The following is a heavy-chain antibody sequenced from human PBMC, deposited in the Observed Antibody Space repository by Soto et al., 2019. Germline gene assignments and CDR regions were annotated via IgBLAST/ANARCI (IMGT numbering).Heavy chain of an antibody. V-gene: IGHV3-48*03. CDR1: GFTFSSYE. J-gene: IGHJ6*02. CDR3: ARPRRFPYYYGMDV. CDR2: ISSSGSTI. Sequence: GGSLRLCCAASGFTFSSYEMNWVRQATGKGLEWVSYISSSGSTIYYADSVKGRFTISRDNAKNSLYLQMNSLRAEDTAVYYCARPRRFPYYYGMDVWGQGTTVTVSS.